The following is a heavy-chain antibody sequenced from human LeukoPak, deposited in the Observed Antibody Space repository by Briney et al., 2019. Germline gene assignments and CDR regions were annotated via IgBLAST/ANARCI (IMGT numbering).Heavy chain of an antibody. V-gene: IGHV6-1*01. J-gene: IGHJ5*02. CDR1: GDSVSSNSAA. Sequence: SQTLSLTCAISGDSVSSNSAAWNWIRQSPSRGLEWLGRTYYRSKWYNDYAVSVKSRITINPDTSKNQFPLNLSSVTAADTAVYYCAPPPYYYEANGYSVAWGQGTLVTVSS. CDR2: TYYRSKWYN. D-gene: IGHD3-22*01. CDR3: APPPYYYEANGYSVA.